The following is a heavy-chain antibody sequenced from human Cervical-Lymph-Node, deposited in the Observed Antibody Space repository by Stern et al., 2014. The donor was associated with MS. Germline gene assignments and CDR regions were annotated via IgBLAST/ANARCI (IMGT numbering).Heavy chain of an antibody. D-gene: IGHD6-19*01. CDR3: ARGDSGSMDV. Sequence: VQLVESGGGLVKPGGSLRLSCEASGFRFSGYSMNWVRQAPGKGPEWVSSITSNSKYIFYEDSVKGRFTISRDNAMNSVYLQLNSLRANDTAVYYCARGDSGSMDVWGQGTTVTVSS. CDR2: ITSNSKYI. V-gene: IGHV3-21*01. CDR1: GFRFSGYS. J-gene: IGHJ6*02.